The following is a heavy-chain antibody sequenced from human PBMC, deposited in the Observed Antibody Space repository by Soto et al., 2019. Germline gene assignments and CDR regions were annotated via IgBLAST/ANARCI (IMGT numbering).Heavy chain of an antibody. CDR3: ARDGSDIVVVPAAIPDNWFDP. CDR1: GFTFSSYW. D-gene: IGHD2-2*01. J-gene: IGHJ5*02. Sequence: PGGTLRLSCAASGFTFSSYWMHWVRQAPGKGLVWVSRINSDGSSTSYADSVKGRFTISRDNAKNTLYLQMNSLRAEDTAVYYCARDGSDIVVVPAAIPDNWFDPWGQGTLVTVS. V-gene: IGHV3-74*01. CDR2: INSDGSST.